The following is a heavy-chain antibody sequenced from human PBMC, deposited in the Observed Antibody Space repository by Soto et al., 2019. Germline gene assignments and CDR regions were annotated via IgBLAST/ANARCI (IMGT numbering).Heavy chain of an antibody. CDR1: GYSFSSYW. J-gene: IGHJ4*02. CDR3: TRPDFYYGSGDWAF. CDR2: IYPGDSDT. D-gene: IGHD3-10*01. Sequence: GESLKISCKGSGYSFSSYWSGWVRQMPGKGLEWMGIIYPGDSDTRYSPSFQGHVTISADKSINTAYLQWSSLKASDTAMYYCTRPDFYYGSGDWAFWGQGTPVTVSS. V-gene: IGHV5-51*01.